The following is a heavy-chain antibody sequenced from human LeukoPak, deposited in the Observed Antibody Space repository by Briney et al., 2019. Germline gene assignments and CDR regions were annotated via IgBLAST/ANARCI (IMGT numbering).Heavy chain of an antibody. CDR3: AREPGREQQLEDLDY. V-gene: IGHV4-34*01. D-gene: IGHD6-13*01. CDR2: INHSGST. J-gene: IGHJ4*02. Sequence: PSETLSLTCAVYGGSFSGYYWSWIRQPPGKGLEWIGEINHSGSTNYNPSLKSRVTISVDTSKNQFSLKLSSVTAADTAVYYCAREPGREQQLEDLDYWGQGTLVTVSS. CDR1: GGSFSGYY.